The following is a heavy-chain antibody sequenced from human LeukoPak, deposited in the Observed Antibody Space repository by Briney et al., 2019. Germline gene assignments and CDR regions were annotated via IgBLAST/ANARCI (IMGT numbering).Heavy chain of an antibody. J-gene: IGHJ3*02. V-gene: IGHV4-34*01. Sequence: SETLSLTCAVYGGSFSGYYWSWIRQPPGKGLEWIGEINHSGSTNYNPSLKSRVTISVDTSKNQFSLKLSSVTAADTAVFYCARVSVGAFDIWGQGTMVTVSS. CDR1: GGSFSGYY. CDR3: ARVSVGAFDI. CDR2: INHSGST.